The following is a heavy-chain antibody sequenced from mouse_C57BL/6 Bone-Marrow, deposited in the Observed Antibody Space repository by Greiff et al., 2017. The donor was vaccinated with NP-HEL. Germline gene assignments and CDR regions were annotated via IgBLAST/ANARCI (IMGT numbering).Heavy chain of an antibody. CDR1: GYSITSGYY. D-gene: IGHD2-3*01. CDR3: ARGWLLPYYAMDY. Sequence: VQLQQSGPGLVKPSQSLSLTCSVTGYSITSGYYWNWIRQFPGNKLEWMGYISYDGSNNYNPSLKNRISITRDTSKNQFFLKLNSVTTEDTATYYCARGWLLPYYAMDYWGQGTSVTVSS. V-gene: IGHV3-6*01. CDR2: ISYDGSN. J-gene: IGHJ4*01.